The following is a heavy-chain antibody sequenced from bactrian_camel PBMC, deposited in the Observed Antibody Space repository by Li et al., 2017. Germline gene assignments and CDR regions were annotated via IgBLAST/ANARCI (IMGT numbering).Heavy chain of an antibody. J-gene: IGHJ4*01. CDR3: TTDRRGTV. CDR2: IDSDGIT. D-gene: IGHD3*01. V-gene: IGHV3S9*01. CDR1: GFNYKSYC. Sequence: HVQLVESGGGSVQAGGSLRLSCVVSGFNYKSYCMAWFRQAPAKEREGVASIDSDGITDYSDSVKGRFTISRDNAKSTVYLQKNSLKSDGTALYYCTTDRRGTVRGQGTQVTVS.